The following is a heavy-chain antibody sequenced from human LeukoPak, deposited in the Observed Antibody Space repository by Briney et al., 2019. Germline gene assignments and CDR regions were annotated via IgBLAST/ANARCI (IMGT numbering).Heavy chain of an antibody. CDR3: AIRRGAAAGTE. Sequence: GESLKISCKGSGYSFTSYWIGWVRQMPGKGLEWVANIKQDGSEKYYVDSVKGRFTISRDNAKNSLYLQMNSLRAEDTAVYYCAIRRGAAAGTEWGQGTLVTVSS. D-gene: IGHD6-13*01. J-gene: IGHJ4*02. CDR2: IKQDGSEK. V-gene: IGHV3-7*05. CDR1: GYSFTSYW.